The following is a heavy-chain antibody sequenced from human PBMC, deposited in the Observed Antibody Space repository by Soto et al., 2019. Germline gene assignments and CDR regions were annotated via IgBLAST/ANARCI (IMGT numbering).Heavy chain of an antibody. D-gene: IGHD3-22*01. CDR2: ISYDGSNK. Sequence: QAQLVESGGGVVQPGRSLRVSCAASGFPFSGYGMHWVRQAPGKGLEWVAVISYDGSNKYYADSVRGRFTISRDNSKNTLYLQMNSLRADDTAVYFCAKGDRGGYTHAFDIWSQGTMVTVSS. V-gene: IGHV3-30*18. J-gene: IGHJ3*02. CDR3: AKGDRGGYTHAFDI. CDR1: GFPFSGYG.